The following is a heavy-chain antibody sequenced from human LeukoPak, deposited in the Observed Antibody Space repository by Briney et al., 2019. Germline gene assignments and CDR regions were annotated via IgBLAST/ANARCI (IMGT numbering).Heavy chain of an antibody. J-gene: IGHJ5*02. Sequence: ASVKVSCKASGYTFTGYYMHWVRQAPGQGLEWMGWINPNSGGTNYAQKFQGRVTMTRDTSTSTVYMELSSLRSEDTAVYYCARVDCSSTSCYSNWFDPWGQGTLVTVSS. CDR3: ARVDCSSTSCYSNWFDP. D-gene: IGHD2-2*01. CDR2: INPNSGGT. V-gene: IGHV1-2*02. CDR1: GYTFTGYY.